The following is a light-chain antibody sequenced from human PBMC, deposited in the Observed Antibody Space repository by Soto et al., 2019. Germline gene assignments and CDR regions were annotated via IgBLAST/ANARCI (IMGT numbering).Light chain of an antibody. CDR2: GVS. CDR1: QSVTSNY. V-gene: IGKV3-20*01. CDR3: QQSYSTPPT. J-gene: IGKJ4*01. Sequence: EIVLTQSPGTLSLSPGERATLYCGANQSVTSNYLAWYQQKPGQAPRVIIFGVSTRATGVPDRFSGSGSGTDFTLTISSLQPDDFATYYCQQSYSTPPTFGGGTKVDIK.